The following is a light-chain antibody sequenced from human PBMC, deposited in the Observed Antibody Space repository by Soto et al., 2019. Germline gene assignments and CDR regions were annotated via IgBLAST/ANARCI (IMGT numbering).Light chain of an antibody. V-gene: IGKV3-11*01. Sequence: VITQSPSTVSVSPGERATLSCRASQSVRSKLAWYQQKPGQAPRLLIYDASNRATGIPARFSGSGSGTDFTLTISSLEPEDFAVYYCQQRSNWPPITFGRGTRLEIK. CDR2: DAS. CDR1: QSVRSK. CDR3: QQRSNWPPIT. J-gene: IGKJ5*01.